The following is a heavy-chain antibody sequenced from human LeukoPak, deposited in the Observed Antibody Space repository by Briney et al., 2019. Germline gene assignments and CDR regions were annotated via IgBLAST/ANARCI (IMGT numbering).Heavy chain of an antibody. CDR2: IYYSGST. Sequence: PETLSLTCTVSGGSITSYYRSWMRQPPGEGLEWMGSIYYSGSTNYNPSLKRRVTISADTSTNQFSLKLRSVTAADTAVYYCASIAVDTAMVYFDYWGQGTLVTVSS. CDR3: ASIAVDTAMVYFDY. J-gene: IGHJ4*02. D-gene: IGHD5-18*01. CDR1: GGSITSYY. V-gene: IGHV4-59*08.